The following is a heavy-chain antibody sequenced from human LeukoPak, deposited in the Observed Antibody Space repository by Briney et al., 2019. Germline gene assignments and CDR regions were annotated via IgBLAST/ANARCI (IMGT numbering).Heavy chain of an antibody. Sequence: GGSLRLSCAGSGFTFSDYYMSWIRQAPGKGLEWVSYISSSDSTIYYTDSVKGRFTISRDNAKNSLYLQMNSLRADDTAVYYCARADCSSTSCYGLDYWGQGTLVTVSS. D-gene: IGHD2-2*01. CDR3: ARADCSSTSCYGLDY. CDR1: GFTFSDYY. J-gene: IGHJ4*02. V-gene: IGHV3-11*04. CDR2: ISSSDSTI.